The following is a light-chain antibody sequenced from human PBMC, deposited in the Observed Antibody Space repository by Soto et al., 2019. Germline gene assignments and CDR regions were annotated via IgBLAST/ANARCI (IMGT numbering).Light chain of an antibody. CDR1: SSDVGAYNY. V-gene: IGLV2-14*01. Sequence: QSALTQPASVSGSPGQSIAISCTGTSSDVGAYNYVAWYQQHPGKGPKLMIFDVSDRPSGVSNRFSGSKSGNTASLTISGLHAEDEADYYCSSYTTSSTLVFGGGTKLTVL. CDR3: SSYTTSSTLV. CDR2: DVS. J-gene: IGLJ3*02.